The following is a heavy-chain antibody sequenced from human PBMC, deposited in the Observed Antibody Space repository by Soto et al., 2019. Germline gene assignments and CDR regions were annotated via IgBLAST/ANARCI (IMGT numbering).Heavy chain of an antibody. V-gene: IGHV6-1*01. CDR3: VRGTRSTCDI. Sequence: PSELLSLTCPISGDGIPSNSADALTWIRQSPSKGLEWLGRTYYRSKWYNDYALSVKSRITINPDTSKDQFSLQLKSVTPEDAAVYYCVRGTRSTCDIRGQGTMV. CDR1: GDGIPSNSADA. J-gene: IGHJ3*02. CDR2: TYYRSKWYN.